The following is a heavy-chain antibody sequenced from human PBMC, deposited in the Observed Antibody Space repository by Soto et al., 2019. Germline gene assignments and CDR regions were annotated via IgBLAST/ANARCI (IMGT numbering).Heavy chain of an antibody. V-gene: IGHV2-70*12. CDR2: IDWDDDK. Sequence: SGPTLVNPTQTLTLTCTFSGFSLTTNKMSVSWIRQPPGKALEWLARIDWDDDKFYNTSLKNRLTITRDTSKNQVVLTMTNMDPVDTATFYCAHGATSINHGYDYWGQGTLVTVSS. CDR1: GFSLTTNKMS. D-gene: IGHD1-26*01. J-gene: IGHJ4*02. CDR3: AHGATSINHGYDY.